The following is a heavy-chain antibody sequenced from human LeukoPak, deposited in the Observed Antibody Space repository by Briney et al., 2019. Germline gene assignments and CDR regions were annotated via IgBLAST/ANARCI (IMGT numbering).Heavy chain of an antibody. V-gene: IGHV3-49*04. J-gene: IGHJ4*02. D-gene: IGHD3-22*01. Sequence: PGGSLRLSCAASGFTFSSYAMSWVRQAPGKGLKWVGFIRRKATAGGATEYAASVQGRFIISRDDSESVAYLQMNSLETEDTAVYYCTRGDYYHSNDYHFLFDYWGQGTLVTVSS. CDR2: IRRKATAGGAT. CDR1: GFTFSSYA. CDR3: TRGDYYHSNDYHFLFDY.